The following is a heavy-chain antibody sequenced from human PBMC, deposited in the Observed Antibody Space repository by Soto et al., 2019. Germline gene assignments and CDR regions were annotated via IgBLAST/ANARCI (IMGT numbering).Heavy chain of an antibody. CDR3: ARDVESSGRLEYFQH. V-gene: IGHV3-53*01. CDR2: IYSGGST. D-gene: IGHD3-22*01. CDR1: GFTVSSNY. Sequence: EVQLVESGGGLIQPGGSLRLSCAASGFTVSSNYMSWVRQAPGKGLEWGSVIYSGGSTYYADSVKGRFTISRDNSKNTLYLQMNSLRAEDTAVYYCARDVESSGRLEYFQHWGQCTLVTVSS. J-gene: IGHJ1*01.